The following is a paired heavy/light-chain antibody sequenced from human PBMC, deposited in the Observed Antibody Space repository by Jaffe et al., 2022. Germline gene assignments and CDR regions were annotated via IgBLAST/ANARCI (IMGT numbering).Heavy chain of an antibody. CDR3: ARASVTGQRYFDY. D-gene: IGHD6-19*01. J-gene: IGHJ4*02. CDR2: ISTSSTYI. CDR1: GFTFSSYT. Sequence: EVQLVESGGGLVKPGGSLRLSCAASGFTFSSYTMNWVRQAPGKGLEWVSSISTSSTYIYYADSVKGRFTVSRDNAKNSLFLQMNSLSAEDTAVYYCARASVTGQRYFDYWGQGTLVTVSS. V-gene: IGHV3-21*01.
Light chain of an antibody. J-gene: IGKJ1*01. CDR1: QSVSSSY. CDR2: GAS. CDR3: QQYGSSPT. Sequence: EIVLTQSPGTLSLSPGERATLSCRASQSVSSSYLAWYQQKPGQAPRLLIYGASSRATGIPDRFSGNGSGTDFTLTISRLEPEDFAVYYCQQYGSSPTFGQGTKVEIK. V-gene: IGKV3-20*01.